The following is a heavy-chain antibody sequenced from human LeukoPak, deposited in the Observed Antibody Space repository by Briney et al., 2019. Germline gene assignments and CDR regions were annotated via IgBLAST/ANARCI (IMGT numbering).Heavy chain of an antibody. CDR2: IYYSGST. Sequence: PSETLSLTCTVSGGSISSYYWSWIRQPPGKGLEWIGYIYYSGSTNYNPSLKSRVTISVDTSKNQFSLKLSSVTAADTAVYYCASSSGSYYYDSSGYYDYYYYYYMDVWGKGTTVTVSS. CDR3: ASSSGSYYYDSSGYYDYYYYYYMDV. V-gene: IGHV4-59*01. J-gene: IGHJ6*03. D-gene: IGHD3-22*01. CDR1: GGSISSYY.